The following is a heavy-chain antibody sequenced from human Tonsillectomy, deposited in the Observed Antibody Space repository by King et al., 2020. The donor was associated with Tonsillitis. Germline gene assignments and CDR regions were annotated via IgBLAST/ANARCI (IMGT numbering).Heavy chain of an antibody. J-gene: IGHJ4*02. D-gene: IGHD1-26*01. CDR1: GFIFSSYG. CDR3: ARGSGSGSYGVAFDY. CDR2: RWFDGTNK. Sequence: VQLVESGGGVVQPGRSLRLSCAASGFIFSSYGMHWVRQAPGKGLEWGAVRWFDGTNKYYADSVKGRFTISRDNSKNTLYLQMNSLRVEDTAVYYCARGSGSGSYGVAFDYWGQGTLVTVSS. V-gene: IGHV3-33*01.